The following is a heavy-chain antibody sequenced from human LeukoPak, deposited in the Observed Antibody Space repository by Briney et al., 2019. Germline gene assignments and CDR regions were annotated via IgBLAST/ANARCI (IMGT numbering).Heavy chain of an antibody. V-gene: IGHV4-34*01. CDR1: GGSFSGYY. D-gene: IGHD3-3*01. J-gene: IGHJ4*02. Sequence: SETLSLTCAVYGGSFSGYYWSWIRQPPGKGLEWIGEINHSGSTNYNPSLKSRVTISVDTSKNQFSLKLGSVTAADTAVYYCARWAWSGYYTGLDYWGQGTLVTVSS. CDR2: INHSGST. CDR3: ARWAWSGYYTGLDY.